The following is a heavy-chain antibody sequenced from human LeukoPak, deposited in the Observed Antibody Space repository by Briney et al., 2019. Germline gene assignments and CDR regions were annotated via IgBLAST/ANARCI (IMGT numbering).Heavy chain of an antibody. CDR1: GYTFTSYD. J-gene: IGHJ4*02. V-gene: IGHV1-2*06. Sequence: ASVKVSCKASGYTFTSYDFNWVRQAPGQGLEWMGRINPNSGGTNYAQKFQGRVTMTGDTSISTAYMELSRLRSDDTAVYYCARGFKAAMGHFDYWGQGTLVTVSS. CDR2: INPNSGGT. CDR3: ARGFKAAMGHFDY. D-gene: IGHD5-18*01.